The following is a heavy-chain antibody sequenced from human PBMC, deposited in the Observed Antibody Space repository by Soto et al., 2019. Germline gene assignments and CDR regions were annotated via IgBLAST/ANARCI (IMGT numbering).Heavy chain of an antibody. CDR2: IYPGDSDT. CDR1: GYSFANYW. CDR3: ARNRLRQYYSGMDV. J-gene: IGHJ6*02. D-gene: IGHD3-10*01. Sequence: PGESLKISCQGSGYSFANYWIAWVRQMPGKGLEWVGVIYPGDSDTRYSPSFRGQVTISADKSISHVYLQWSSLKASDTAMYYCARNRLRQYYSGMDVWGQGTTVTVYS. V-gene: IGHV5-51*01.